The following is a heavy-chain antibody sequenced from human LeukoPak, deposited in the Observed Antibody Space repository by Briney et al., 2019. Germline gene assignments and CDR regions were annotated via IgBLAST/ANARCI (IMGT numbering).Heavy chain of an antibody. D-gene: IGHD2/OR15-2a*01. V-gene: IGHV3-23*01. CDR1: GFTFSSYA. Sequence: GSLRLSCAASGFTFSSYAMSWVRQAPGKGPEWVSAISGSGGATYYADSVKGRFTISRDNSKNTLYLQMNSLRAEDTAVYYCAKNRRSPEYYFDYWGQGTLVTVSS. J-gene: IGHJ4*02. CDR3: AKNRRSPEYYFDY. CDR2: ISGSGGAT.